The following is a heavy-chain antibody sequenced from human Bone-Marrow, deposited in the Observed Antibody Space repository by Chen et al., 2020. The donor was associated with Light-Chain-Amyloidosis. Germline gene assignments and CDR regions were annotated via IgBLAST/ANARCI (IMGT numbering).Heavy chain of an antibody. CDR2: IYYSGST. J-gene: IGHJ5*02. CDR1: GGSISSYY. Sequence: QVQLQESGPGLVKPSETLSLTCPDSGGSISSYYWSWIRQPPGKGLEWIGYIYYSGSTNYNPSLKSRVTISVDTSKNQFSLKLSSVTAADTAVYYCARGVNGFDPWGQGTLVTVSS. V-gene: IGHV4-59*01. CDR3: ARGVNGFDP.